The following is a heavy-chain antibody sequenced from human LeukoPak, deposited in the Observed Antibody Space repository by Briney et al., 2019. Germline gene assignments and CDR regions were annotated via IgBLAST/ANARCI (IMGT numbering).Heavy chain of an antibody. D-gene: IGHD3-9*01. J-gene: IGHJ6*03. CDR2: ISAYNGNT. Sequence: ASVKVSCKASGYTFTSYGISWVRQAPGQGLEWMGWISAYNGNTNYAQKLQGRVTMTTDTSTSTAYMELRSLRSDDTAVYYCARDKGYDILTGYYRYYYYYMDVWGKGTTVTISS. V-gene: IGHV1-18*01. CDR3: ARDKGYDILTGYYRYYYYYMDV. CDR1: GYTFTSYG.